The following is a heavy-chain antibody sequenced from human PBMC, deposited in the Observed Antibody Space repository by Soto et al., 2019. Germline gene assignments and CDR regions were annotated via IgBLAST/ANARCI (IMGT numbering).Heavy chain of an antibody. CDR3: ARLGLWFGELNYYYYGMDV. D-gene: IGHD3-10*01. CDR2: IFSNDEK. Sequence: LVNPTEPLTLTCTVSGFSLSNARMGVSWIRQPPGKALEWLAHIFSNDEKSYSTSLKSRLTISKDTSKSQVVLTMTNMEPVDTATYYCARLGLWFGELNYYYYGMDVWGQGTTVTVS. V-gene: IGHV2-26*01. J-gene: IGHJ6*02. CDR1: GFSLSNARMG.